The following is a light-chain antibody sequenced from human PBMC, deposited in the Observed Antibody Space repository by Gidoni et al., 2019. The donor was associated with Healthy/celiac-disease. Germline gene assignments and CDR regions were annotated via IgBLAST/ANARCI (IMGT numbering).Light chain of an antibody. J-gene: IGKJ1*01. Sequence: EIVLTQSPATLSVSPGERATLSCRASQSVSSNLAWYQQKPGQAPRLLIYGASTRATGIPARFSGSGSGTEFTLTISSLQSEDFAVYYCQPYNNWQWTFGQGTKVEIK. CDR2: GAS. CDR1: QSVSSN. V-gene: IGKV3-15*01. CDR3: QPYNNWQWT.